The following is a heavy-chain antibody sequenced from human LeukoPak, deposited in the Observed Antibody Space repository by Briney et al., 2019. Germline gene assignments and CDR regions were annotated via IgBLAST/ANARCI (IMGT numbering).Heavy chain of an antibody. Sequence: SETLSLTCAVYGGSFSGYYWSWTRKPPGKGLEWIGEINHSGSTNYNPSLKSRVTISVDTSKNQFSLKLSSVTAAVTAVYYCARARAVAGTMDYWGQGTLVTVSS. CDR2: INHSGST. J-gene: IGHJ4*02. CDR3: ARARAVAGTMDY. V-gene: IGHV4-34*01. D-gene: IGHD6-19*01. CDR1: GGSFSGYY.